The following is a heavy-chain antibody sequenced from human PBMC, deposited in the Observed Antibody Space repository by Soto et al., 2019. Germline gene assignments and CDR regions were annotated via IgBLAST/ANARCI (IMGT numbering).Heavy chain of an antibody. J-gene: IGHJ6*02. CDR1: GGTFSSYA. Sequence: QVQLVQSGAEVKKPGSSVKVSCKASGGTFSSYAISWVRQAPGQGLEWMGGIIPIFGTANYAQKFQGRVTITADKSTSTAYMELSSLRSDDTAVYYCAIVYPPYYYDSSGYYHTDYYYYYGMDVWGQGTTVTVSS. D-gene: IGHD3-22*01. CDR3: AIVYPPYYYDSSGYYHTDYYYYYGMDV. CDR2: IIPIFGTA. V-gene: IGHV1-69*06.